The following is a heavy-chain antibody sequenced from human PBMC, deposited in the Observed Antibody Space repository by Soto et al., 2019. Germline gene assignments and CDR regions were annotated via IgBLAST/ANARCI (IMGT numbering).Heavy chain of an antibody. CDR3: ARDIVVVPAAILGWFDP. Sequence: SVKVSCKASGGTFSSYAISWVRQAPGQGLEWMGGIIPIFGTANYAQKFQGRVTITEDKSTSTAYMELSSLRSEDTAVYYCARDIVVVPAAILGWFDPWGQGTLVTVSS. D-gene: IGHD2-2*01. CDR1: GGTFSSYA. J-gene: IGHJ5*02. V-gene: IGHV1-69*06. CDR2: IIPIFGTA.